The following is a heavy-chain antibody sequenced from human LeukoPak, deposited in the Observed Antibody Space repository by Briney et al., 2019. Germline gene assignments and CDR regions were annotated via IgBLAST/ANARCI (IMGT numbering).Heavy chain of an antibody. CDR3: ARDRLGRRGGYYFDC. CDR1: GFTFSSYA. CDR2: ISYDGSNK. D-gene: IGHD2-15*01. Sequence: GGSLRLSCAASGFTFSSYAMHWVRQAPGKGLEWVTVISYDGSNKYYADSVKGRFTISRDNSKNTLYLQMNGLRAEDTAVFYCARDRLGRRGGYYFDCWGQGTLVTVSS. V-gene: IGHV3-30-3*01. J-gene: IGHJ4*02.